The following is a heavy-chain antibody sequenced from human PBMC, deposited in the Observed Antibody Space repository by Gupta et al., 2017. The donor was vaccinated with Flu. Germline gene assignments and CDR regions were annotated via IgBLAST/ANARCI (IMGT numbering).Heavy chain of an antibody. Sequence: SSYSMNWVRQAPGKGLEWVSSISSSSSYIYYADSVKGRFTISRDNAKNSLYLQMNSLRAEDTAVYYCARGALTIFGSPMDYWGQGTLVTVSS. CDR3: ARGALTIFGSPMDY. V-gene: IGHV3-21*01. CDR2: ISSSSSYI. J-gene: IGHJ4*02. CDR1: SSYS. D-gene: IGHD3-3*01.